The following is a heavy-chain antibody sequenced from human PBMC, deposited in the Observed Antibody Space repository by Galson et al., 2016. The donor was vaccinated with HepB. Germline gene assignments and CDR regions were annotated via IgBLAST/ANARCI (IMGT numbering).Heavy chain of an antibody. Sequence: QSGAEVKKPGESLKISCRASGYSFSHYWIGWVRQMPGKGLEWMGIIYPGDSDTRYSPAFQGQITISVDESTSTAYLQWSSLKASDTAIYYCARDPSGRGDAYYGMDVWGQGTTVTVSS. D-gene: IGHD3-10*01. V-gene: IGHV5-51*01. J-gene: IGHJ6*02. CDR2: IYPGDSDT. CDR1: GYSFSHYW. CDR3: ARDPSGRGDAYYGMDV.